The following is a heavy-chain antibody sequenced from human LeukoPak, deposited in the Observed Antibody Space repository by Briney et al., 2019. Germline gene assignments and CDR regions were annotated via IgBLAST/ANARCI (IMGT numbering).Heavy chain of an antibody. V-gene: IGHV1-18*01. CDR3: ARDPSNTSGRNLFFDY. CDR1: GYIFNKYG. CDR2: ISCYNGDT. D-gene: IGHD6-19*01. J-gene: IGHJ4*02. Sequence: ASVTVSCKASGYIFNKYGVSWVRQAPGQGLEWLAWISCYNGDTNYARKFQGRVTVTTDTSTSTVFMELRNLSTDDTAVYYCARDPSNTSGRNLFFDYWGQGTLVTVSS.